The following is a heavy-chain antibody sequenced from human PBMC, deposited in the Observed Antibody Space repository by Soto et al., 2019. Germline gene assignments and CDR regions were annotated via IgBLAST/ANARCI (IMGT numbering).Heavy chain of an antibody. CDR2: MNPNSGNT. V-gene: IGHV1-8*01. Sequence: GASVKVSCKASGYTFTSYDINWVRQATGQGLEWMGWMNPNSGNTGYAQKFQGRVTMTRNTSISTAYMELSSLRSEDTAVYYCASSAGLGWFLDWPYAFDIWGQGTMVT. D-gene: IGHD3-3*01. CDR1: GYTFTSYD. CDR3: ASSAGLGWFLDWPYAFDI. J-gene: IGHJ3*02.